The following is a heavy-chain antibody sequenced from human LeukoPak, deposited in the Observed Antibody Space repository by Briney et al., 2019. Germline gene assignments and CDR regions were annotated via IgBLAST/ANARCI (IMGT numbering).Heavy chain of an antibody. J-gene: IGHJ4*02. CDR3: ARDGEMATITRAYFDY. D-gene: IGHD5-24*01. CDR1: GGSISSYY. Sequence: PSETLSLTCTVSGGSISSYYWSWIRQPAGKELEWIGRIYTSGSTNYNPSLKSRVTMSVDTSKNQFSLKLRSVTAADTAVYYCARDGEMATITRAYFDYWGQGTLVTVSS. V-gene: IGHV4-4*07. CDR2: IYTSGST.